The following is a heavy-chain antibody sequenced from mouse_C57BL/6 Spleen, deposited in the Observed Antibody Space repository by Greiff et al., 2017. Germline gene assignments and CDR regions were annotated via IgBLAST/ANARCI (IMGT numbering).Heavy chain of an antibody. D-gene: IGHD1-1*01. CDR3: ARRVPYYYGSRFDY. Sequence: EVQLQQSGPELVKPGASVKISCKASGYTFTDYYMNWVKQSHGKSLEWIGDINPNNGGTSYNQKFKGKATLTVDKSSSTAYMELRSLTSEDSAVYYCARRVPYYYGSRFDYWGQGTTLTVSS. V-gene: IGHV1-26*01. CDR1: GYTFTDYY. CDR2: INPNNGGT. J-gene: IGHJ2*01.